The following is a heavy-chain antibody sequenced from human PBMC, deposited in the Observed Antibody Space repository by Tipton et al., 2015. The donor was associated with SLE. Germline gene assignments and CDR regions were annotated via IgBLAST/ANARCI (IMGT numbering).Heavy chain of an antibody. CDR3: ARTRNYYGSGSPYDAFDI. D-gene: IGHD3-10*01. CDR2: IYFTGST. Sequence: TLSLTCTVSGGSISSHYWSWIRQPPGKGLEWIGYIYFTGSTNYNPSLKSRLTISVDVSKNQFSLKLTSVTAADTAVYYRARTRNYYGSGSPYDAFDIWGQGTMVTVSS. CDR1: GGSISSHY. V-gene: IGHV4-59*11. J-gene: IGHJ3*02.